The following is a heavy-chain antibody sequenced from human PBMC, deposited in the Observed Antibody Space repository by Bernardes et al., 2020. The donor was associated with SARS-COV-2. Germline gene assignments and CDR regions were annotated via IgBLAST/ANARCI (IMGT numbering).Heavy chain of an antibody. V-gene: IGHV3-21*01. CDR2: ISSSSSYI. Sequence: GGSLRLSCAASGFTFSSYSMNWVRQAPGKGLEWVSSISSSSSYIYYADSVKGRFTISRDNANNSLYLQMNSLRAEDTAVYYCARLLDYDILTGYFQDYWGQGTLVTVSS. CDR3: ARLLDYDILTGYFQDY. D-gene: IGHD3-9*01. CDR1: GFTFSSYS. J-gene: IGHJ4*02.